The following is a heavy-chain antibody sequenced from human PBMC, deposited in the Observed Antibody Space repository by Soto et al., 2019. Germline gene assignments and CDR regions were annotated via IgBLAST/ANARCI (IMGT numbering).Heavy chain of an antibody. CDR1: GYTFTSYD. J-gene: IGHJ4*02. D-gene: IGHD5-18*01. V-gene: IGHV1-8*01. CDR2: MNPNSGNT. Sequence: GASVKVSSKASGYTFTSYDINWARQATGQGLEWMGWMNPNSGNTGYAQKFQGRFTISRDDSKNTVYLQMNRLRIDDTAVYYCTSRRDWTAVDPLDYWGLGTLVTVS. CDR3: TSRRDWTAVDPLDY.